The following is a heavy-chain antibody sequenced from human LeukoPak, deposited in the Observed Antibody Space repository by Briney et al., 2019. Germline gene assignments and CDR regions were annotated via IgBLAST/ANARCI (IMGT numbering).Heavy chain of an antibody. J-gene: IGHJ4*02. D-gene: IGHD5-18*01. V-gene: IGHV3-48*04. CDR3: ARGGYSYGPFDY. CDR2: ISSSSSTI. Sequence: PGGSLRLSCEASGSSMSVYWMNWVRQAPGKGLEWVSYISSSSSTIYYADSVKGRFTISRDNAKNSLYLQMNSLRAEDTAVYYCARGGYSYGPFDYWGQGTLVTVSS. CDR1: GSSMSVYW.